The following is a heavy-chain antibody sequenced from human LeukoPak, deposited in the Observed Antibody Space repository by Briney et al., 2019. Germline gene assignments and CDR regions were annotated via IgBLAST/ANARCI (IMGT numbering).Heavy chain of an antibody. CDR2: IYPDDSDA. J-gene: IGHJ3*02. V-gene: IGHV5-51*01. CDR1: GYSFTKYW. Sequence: GESLRISCKSSGYSFTKYWIGWVRQMPGKGLEWMGIIYPDDSDARYSPSFQGQVIFSADKSISTAYLQWSRLKASDTAMYYCARLDRYCSGGSCYPDAFDMWGQGTMVTVSS. D-gene: IGHD2-15*01. CDR3: ARLDRYCSGGSCYPDAFDM.